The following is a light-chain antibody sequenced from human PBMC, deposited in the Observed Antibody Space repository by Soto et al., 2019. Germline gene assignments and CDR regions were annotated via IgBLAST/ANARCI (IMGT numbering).Light chain of an antibody. CDR3: QQYNNWWT. Sequence: TQAPSPVAVTPGKRATLSCRASQNVGNNLAWYQQIPSQAPRLLIYGASTRATGIPARLSGSGSGTEFTLTSSSLQSEDFAVYCCQQYNNWWTFGQGTKVDIK. V-gene: IGKV3-15*01. J-gene: IGKJ1*01. CDR1: QNVGNN. CDR2: GAS.